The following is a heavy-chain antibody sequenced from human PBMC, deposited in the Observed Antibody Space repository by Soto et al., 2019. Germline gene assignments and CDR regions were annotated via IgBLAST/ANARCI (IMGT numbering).Heavy chain of an antibody. J-gene: IGHJ5*02. CDR1: GFSLRTSGMR. V-gene: IGHV2-70*04. Sequence: SGPTLVNPTQALTLTCTFSGFSLRTSGMRVSWIRQPPGKALEWLARIDWDDDKFYSTSLKTRLTISKDTSKNQVVLTMTNMDPVDTATYYCVRTQRTSGWNNWFDPWRQGTLVAVSS. CDR3: VRTQRTSGWNNWFDP. D-gene: IGHD2-2*01. CDR2: IDWDDDK.